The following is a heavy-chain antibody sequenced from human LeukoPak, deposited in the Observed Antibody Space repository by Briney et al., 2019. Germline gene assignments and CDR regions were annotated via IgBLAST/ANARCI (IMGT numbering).Heavy chain of an antibody. V-gene: IGHV1-18*01. D-gene: IGHD3-9*01. CDR2: ISANDGNT. J-gene: IGHJ4*02. CDR1: GYTFTSYG. Sequence: ASVKVSCKASGYTFTSYGISWVRQAPGQGLEWMGWISANDGNTDYPQKLQGRVTMTTDTSTSTAYMELRSLRSDDTAVYYCARDLDYDILTGNMYYFDYWGQGTLVTVSS. CDR3: ARDLDYDILTGNMYYFDY.